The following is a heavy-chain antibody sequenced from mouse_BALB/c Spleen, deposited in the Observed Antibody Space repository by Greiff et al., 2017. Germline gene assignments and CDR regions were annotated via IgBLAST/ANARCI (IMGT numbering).Heavy chain of an antibody. Sequence: VQGVESGAELARPGASVKMSCKASGYTFTSYTMHWVKQRPGQGLEWIGYINPSSGYTNYNQKFKDKATLTADKSSSTAYMQLSSLTSEDSAVYYCARSGAVPRNYYFDYWGQGTTLTVSA. CDR2: INPSSGYT. CDR3: ARSGAVPRNYYFDY. V-gene: IGHV1-4*01. CDR1: GYTFTSYT. D-gene: IGHD3-1*01. J-gene: IGHJ2*01.